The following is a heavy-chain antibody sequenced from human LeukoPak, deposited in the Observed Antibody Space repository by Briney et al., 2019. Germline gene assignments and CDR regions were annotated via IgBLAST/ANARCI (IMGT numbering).Heavy chain of an antibody. CDR1: GFTFSSYD. D-gene: IGHD7-27*01. J-gene: IGHJ4*02. Sequence: GGTLRLSCAASGFTFSSYDMSWVRQAPGKGLEWVSSISGSGDSTYYADSVKGRFTISRDNYKNTLYLQMNSLRAEDTAVYYCARKTWGIDYWGQGTLVTVSS. CDR3: ARKTWGIDY. CDR2: ISGSGDST. V-gene: IGHV3-23*01.